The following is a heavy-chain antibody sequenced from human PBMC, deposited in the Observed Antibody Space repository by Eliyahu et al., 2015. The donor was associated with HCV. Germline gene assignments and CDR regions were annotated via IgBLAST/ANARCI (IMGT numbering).Heavy chain of an antibody. V-gene: IGHV3-11*06. J-gene: IGHJ6*02. CDR1: GFTFSXYY. Sequence: QVQLVESGGGLVKPGGSLXLXCAASGFTFSXYYMXWXRQAPGKGXEWVSYISSSSSYTNXADSVKGRFTISRDNAKNSLYLQMNSLRAEDTAVYYCARGGTGYYYYYYGMDVWGQGTTVTVSS. D-gene: IGHD3/OR15-3a*01. CDR2: ISSSSSYT. CDR3: ARGGTGYYYYYYGMDV.